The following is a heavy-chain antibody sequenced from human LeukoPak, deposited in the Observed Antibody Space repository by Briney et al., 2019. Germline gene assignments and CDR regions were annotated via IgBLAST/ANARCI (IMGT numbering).Heavy chain of an antibody. V-gene: IGHV3-23*01. Sequence: GGSLRLSCAASGFTFSSYAMSWVRQAPGKGLEWVSAISGSGGSTYYADSVKGRFTISRDNSKNTLYLQMNSLRAEDMAVYYCARDRAVRGVGYYYMDVWGKGTTVTVSS. CDR2: ISGSGGST. J-gene: IGHJ6*03. D-gene: IGHD3-10*01. CDR3: ARDRAVRGVGYYYMDV. CDR1: GFTFSSYA.